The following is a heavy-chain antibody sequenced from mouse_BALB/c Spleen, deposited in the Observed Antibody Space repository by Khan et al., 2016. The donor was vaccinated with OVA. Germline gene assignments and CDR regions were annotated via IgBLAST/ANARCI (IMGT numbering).Heavy chain of an antibody. Sequence: QVQLKQSGPGLVAPSQSLSITCTVSGYSLTRYGVHWVRQPPGKGLEWLGLIWAGGSTNYNWALMSRLSISKDNSKSLVFLIMNTLQTDDTALYYCARSKYRARYWGQGTTLTVSS. CDR3: ARSKYRARY. V-gene: IGHV2-9*02. CDR2: IWAGGST. J-gene: IGHJ2*01. CDR1: GYSLTRYG.